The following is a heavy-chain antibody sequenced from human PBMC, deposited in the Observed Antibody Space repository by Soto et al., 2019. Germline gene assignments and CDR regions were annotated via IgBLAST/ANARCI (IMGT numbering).Heavy chain of an antibody. D-gene: IGHD1-26*01. Sequence: QITLKESGPTLVKPTQTLTLTCTFSGFSLSTSGVGVGWIRQPPGKALEWLALIYWDDDKRYRPSLKSRLTIPKDTSKTQVVLTMNNMDPVDTVTYYCAHNDLSGCYGYYYGLDVWGQGTTVTVSS. J-gene: IGHJ6*02. CDR2: IYWDDDK. CDR3: AHNDLSGCYGYYYGLDV. CDR1: GFSLSTSGVG. V-gene: IGHV2-5*02.